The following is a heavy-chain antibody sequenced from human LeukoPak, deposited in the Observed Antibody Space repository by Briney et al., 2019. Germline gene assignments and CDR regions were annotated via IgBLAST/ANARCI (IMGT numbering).Heavy chain of an antibody. CDR3: ASGSRSSGWYRDGDY. V-gene: IGHV4-4*07. D-gene: IGHD6-19*01. CDR2: IYSSGST. CDR1: GGSISSYY. J-gene: IGHJ4*02. Sequence: SETLSLTCTVSGGSISSYYWSWLRQPAGKGLEWIGRIYSSGSTNYNPSLESRVTISVHTSKNQFSLKLSSVPAADTAVYYCASGSRSSGWYRDGDYWGQGTLVTVYS.